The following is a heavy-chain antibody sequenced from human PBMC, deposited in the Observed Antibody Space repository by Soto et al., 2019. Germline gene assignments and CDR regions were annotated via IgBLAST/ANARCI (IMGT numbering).Heavy chain of an antibody. CDR2: ISAYNGNT. Sequence: QVQLVQSGAEVKKPGASVKVSCKASGYTFTSYGISWVRQAPGQGLEWMGWISAYNGNTNYEQKLQGRVTKTPDKSTSQAYMELRSLISDDTAVYYCAIDRALDILKGDSQLNWFDSWGKGTLVTFSS. J-gene: IGHJ5*01. D-gene: IGHD3-9*01. CDR1: GYTFTSYG. CDR3: AIDRALDILKGDSQLNWFDS. V-gene: IGHV1-18*04.